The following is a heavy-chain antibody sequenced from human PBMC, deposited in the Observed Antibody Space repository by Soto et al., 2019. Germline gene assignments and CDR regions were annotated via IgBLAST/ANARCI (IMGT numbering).Heavy chain of an antibody. CDR1: GGSFSGYY. D-gene: IGHD5-18*01. Sequence: QVQLQQWGAGLLKPSETLSHTCAVYGGSFSGYYWSWIRQRPGKGLEWIGEINHSGSTNYNPSLKSRVTISVDTSKNQFSLKLSSVTAADTAVYYCARALNFGGYGVDYYYMDVWGKGTTVTVSS. J-gene: IGHJ6*03. V-gene: IGHV4-34*01. CDR2: INHSGST. CDR3: ARALNFGGYGVDYYYMDV.